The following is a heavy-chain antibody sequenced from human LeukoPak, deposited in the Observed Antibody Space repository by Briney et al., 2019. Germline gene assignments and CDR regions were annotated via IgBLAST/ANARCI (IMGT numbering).Heavy chain of an antibody. D-gene: IGHD6-19*01. CDR2: ISGSGGIT. J-gene: IGHJ4*02. Sequence: PGGSLRLSCAASGFTFSSYGMSWVRQAPGKGLEWVSAISGSGGITYYADSVKGRFTISRDNSKNTLYLQLSSPRAEDTAVYYCAKLSTIAVAAKDYFDSWGQGTLVTVSS. CDR3: AKLSTIAVAAKDYFDS. V-gene: IGHV3-23*01. CDR1: GFTFSSYG.